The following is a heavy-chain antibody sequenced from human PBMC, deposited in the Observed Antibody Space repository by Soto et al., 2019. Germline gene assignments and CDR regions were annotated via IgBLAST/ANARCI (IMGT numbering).Heavy chain of an antibody. CDR1: GGSLSSSSYY. CDR2: IYYSGST. Sequence: AFGTLSPTCTVSGGSLSSSSYYLGWIRQPPGKGLEWIGSIYYSGSTYYNPSLKSRVTISVDTSKNQFSLKLSSVTAADTAVYYCARNLYYDSSGYPFDYWGQGTLVTVSS. J-gene: IGHJ4*02. CDR3: ARNLYYDSSGYPFDY. D-gene: IGHD3-22*01. V-gene: IGHV4-39*01.